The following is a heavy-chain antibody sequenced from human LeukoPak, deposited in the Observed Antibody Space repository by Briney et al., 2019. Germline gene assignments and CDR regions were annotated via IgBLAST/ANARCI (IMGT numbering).Heavy chain of an antibody. Sequence: GGSLRLSCTPSGSNFGDHPMSWVRQAPGKGLEWVGFIRSKAYGGTTEYAASVKGRFTISRDDSKSIVYLQMNSLKTEDTAVYYCSRGEYQLRNWGQGTLVTVSS. CDR2: IRSKAYGGTT. D-gene: IGHD2-2*01. V-gene: IGHV3-49*04. CDR3: SRGEYQLRN. CDR1: GSNFGDHP. J-gene: IGHJ4*02.